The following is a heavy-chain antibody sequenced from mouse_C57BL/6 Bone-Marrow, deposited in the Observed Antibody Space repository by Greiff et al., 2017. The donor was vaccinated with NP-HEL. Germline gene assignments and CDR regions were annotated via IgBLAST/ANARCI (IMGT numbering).Heavy chain of an antibody. CDR1: GYTFTSYW. V-gene: IGHV1-55*01. CDR2: IYPGSGST. J-gene: IGHJ2*01. D-gene: IGHD3-2*02. CDR3: AREGAQATTFDY. Sequence: QVQLQQSGAELVKPGASVKMSCKASGYTFTSYWITWVKQRPGQGLEWIGDIYPGSGSTNYNEKFKSKATLTVDTSSSTAYMQRSSLTSEDSAVYYCAREGAQATTFDYWGQGTTLTVSS.